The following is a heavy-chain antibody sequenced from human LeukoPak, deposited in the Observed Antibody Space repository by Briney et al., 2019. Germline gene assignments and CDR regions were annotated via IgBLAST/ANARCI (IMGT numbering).Heavy chain of an antibody. D-gene: IGHD3-22*01. CDR3: ARAALYYYDSSGYLH. J-gene: IGHJ4*02. CDR1: GFTFSSYR. CDR2: IKQDGSEK. V-gene: IGHV3-7*01. Sequence: GGSLRLSCAASGFTFSSYRMTWVRQAPGKGLEWVANIKQDGSEKYYVDSVKGRFTIFRDNAKNSLYLQMNSLRAEDTAVYYCARAALYYYDSSGYLHWGQGTLVTVSS.